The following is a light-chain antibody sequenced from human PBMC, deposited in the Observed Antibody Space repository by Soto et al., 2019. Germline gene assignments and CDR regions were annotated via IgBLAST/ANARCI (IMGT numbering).Light chain of an antibody. CDR2: DVS. J-gene: IGLJ1*01. V-gene: IGLV2-11*01. CDR1: SSDVGGYNY. Sequence: QSVLTQPRSVSGSPGQSVTISCPGTSSDVGGYNYVSWYQQHPGKAPRLMVYDVSKRPSGVPDRFSGSKSGNTASLTISGLQAEDEADYYCCSYAGSYTFYVFGIGTKVTVL. CDR3: CSYAGSYTFYV.